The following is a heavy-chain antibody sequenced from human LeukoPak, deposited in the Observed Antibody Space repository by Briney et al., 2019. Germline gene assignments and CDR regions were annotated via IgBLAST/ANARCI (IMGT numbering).Heavy chain of an antibody. CDR2: IYYSGST. CDR3: ARVVYITIFGVVRYYFDY. V-gene: IGHV4-59*11. CDR1: GGSISSHY. Sequence: PSETLSLTCTVSGGSISSHYWSWIRQPPGKGLEWIGYIYYSGSTNYNPSLKSRVTISVDTSKNQFSLKLSSVTAADTAVYYCARVVYITIFGVVRYYFDYWGQGTLVTVSS. D-gene: IGHD3-3*01. J-gene: IGHJ4*02.